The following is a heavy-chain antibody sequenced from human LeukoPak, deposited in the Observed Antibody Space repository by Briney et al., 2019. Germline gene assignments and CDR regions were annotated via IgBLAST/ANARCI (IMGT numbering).Heavy chain of an antibody. CDR2: ISSSSSYI. J-gene: IGHJ4*02. D-gene: IGHD2-2*01. Sequence: GGSLRLSCAASGFTFSSYSMNWVRQAPGKGLEWVSSISSSSSYIYYADSVKGRFTISRDNSKNTLYLQMNSLRPEDTSVYFCARSPTSWYFDYWGQGTLVTVSS. V-gene: IGHV3-21*01. CDR3: ARSPTSWYFDY. CDR1: GFTFSSYS.